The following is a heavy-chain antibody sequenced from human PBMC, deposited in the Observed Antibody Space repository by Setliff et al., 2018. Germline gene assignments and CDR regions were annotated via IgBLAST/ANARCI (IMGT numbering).Heavy chain of an antibody. Sequence: ASVKVSCKASGYTFTDYYIHWVRQAPGQGLEWMGRINPDSGGTNYAQKFQGRVTMTRDTSITAAYMELSSLRSEDTAVYYCASFGVGLAFDIWGQGTMVTV. CDR2: INPDSGGT. CDR1: GYTFTDYY. V-gene: IGHV1-2*06. D-gene: IGHD3-3*01. J-gene: IGHJ3*02. CDR3: ASFGVGLAFDI.